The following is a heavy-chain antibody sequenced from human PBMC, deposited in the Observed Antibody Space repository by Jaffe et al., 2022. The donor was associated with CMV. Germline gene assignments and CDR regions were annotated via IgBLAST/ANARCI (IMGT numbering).Heavy chain of an antibody. CDR1: GGSFSGYY. V-gene: IGHV4-34*01. D-gene: IGHD3-3*01. CDR2: INHSGST. Sequence: QVQLQQWGAGLLKPSETLSLTCAVYGGSFSGYYWSWIRQPPGKGLEWIGEINHSGSTNYNPSLKSRVTISVDTSKNQFSLKLSSVTAADTAVYYCARGLYDFWSGYSDAFDIWGQGTMVTVSS. CDR3: ARGLYDFWSGYSDAFDI. J-gene: IGHJ3*02.